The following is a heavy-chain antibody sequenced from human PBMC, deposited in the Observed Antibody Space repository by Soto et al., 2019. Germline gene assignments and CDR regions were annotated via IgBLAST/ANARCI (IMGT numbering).Heavy chain of an antibody. CDR2: INHSGST. J-gene: IGHJ5*02. Sequence: SETLSLTCAVYGGSFSGYYWSWIRQPPGKGLEWIGEINHSGSTNYNPSLKSRVTISVDTSKNQFSLKLSSVTAADTAVYYCARGEEGNRGITGTTTWFDPWGQGTLVTVSS. CDR1: GGSFSGYY. CDR3: ARGEEGNRGITGTTTWFDP. D-gene: IGHD1-7*01. V-gene: IGHV4-34*01.